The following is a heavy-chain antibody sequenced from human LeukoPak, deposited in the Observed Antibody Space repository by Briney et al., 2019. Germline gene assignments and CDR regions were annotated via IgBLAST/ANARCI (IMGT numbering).Heavy chain of an antibody. CDR1: GGSISSGGYS. CDR3: ASDPAYYYDSSGYYG. CDR2: IYYSGST. J-gene: IGHJ4*02. D-gene: IGHD3-22*01. V-gene: IGHV4-39*07. Sequence: SQTLSLTCAVSGGSISSGGYSWGWIRQPPGKGLEWIGSIYYSGSTYYNPSLKSRVTISVDTSKNQFSLKLSSVTAADTAVYYCASDPAYYYDSSGYYGWGQGTLVTVSS.